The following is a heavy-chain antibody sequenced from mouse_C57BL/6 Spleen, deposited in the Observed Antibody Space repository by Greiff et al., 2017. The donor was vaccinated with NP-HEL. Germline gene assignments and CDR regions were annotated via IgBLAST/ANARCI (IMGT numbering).Heavy chain of an antibody. CDR2: ISDGGSYT. CDR1: GFTFSSYA. CDR3: ARDEVTWFAY. Sequence: EVQGVESGGGLVKPGGSLKLSCAASGFTFSSYAMSWVRQTPEKRLEWVATISDGGSYTYYPDNVKGRFTISRDNAKNNLYLQMSHLKSEDTAMYYCARDEVTWFAYWGQGTLVTVSA. V-gene: IGHV5-4*01. J-gene: IGHJ3*01.